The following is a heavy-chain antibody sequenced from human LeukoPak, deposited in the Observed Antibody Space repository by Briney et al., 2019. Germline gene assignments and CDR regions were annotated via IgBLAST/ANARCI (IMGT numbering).Heavy chain of an antibody. J-gene: IGHJ4*02. D-gene: IGHD6-19*01. Sequence: SETLSLTCTVSGGSISSYYWSWIRQPAGKGLEWIGRIYTSGSTNYNPSLKSRVTMSVDTSKNQFSLKLSSVTAADTAVYYCARDHFSVAGTESFDYWGQGTLVTVSS. CDR1: GGSISSYY. CDR3: ARDHFSVAGTESFDY. V-gene: IGHV4-4*07. CDR2: IYTSGST.